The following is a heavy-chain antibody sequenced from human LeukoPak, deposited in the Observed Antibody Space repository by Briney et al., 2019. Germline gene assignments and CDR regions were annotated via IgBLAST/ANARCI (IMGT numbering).Heavy chain of an antibody. CDR3: ARGFAGFRIAARLNWFDP. J-gene: IGHJ5*02. CDR2: INHSGST. V-gene: IGHV4-34*01. Sequence: SETLSLTCAAYGGSFSGYYWSWIRQPPGKGLEWIGEINHSGSTNYNPSLKSRVTISVDTSKNQFSLKLSSVTAADTAVYYCARGFAGFRIAARLNWFDPWGQGTLVTVSS. CDR1: GGSFSGYY. D-gene: IGHD6-6*01.